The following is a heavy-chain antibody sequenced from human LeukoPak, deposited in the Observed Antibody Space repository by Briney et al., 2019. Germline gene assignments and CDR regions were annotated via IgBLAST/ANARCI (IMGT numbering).Heavy chain of an antibody. J-gene: IGHJ4*02. D-gene: IGHD4-11*01. Sequence: GGSLRLSCAASGFTFSTYAMSWVRQAPGKGLEWVSAISGGGSSTFYADFVKGRFTVSRDNSKNTLYLHIDSLRAEDTAVYYCATSGYSNIDYWGQGTLVTVSS. CDR1: GFTFSTYA. V-gene: IGHV3-23*01. CDR3: ATSGYSNIDY. CDR2: ISGGGSST.